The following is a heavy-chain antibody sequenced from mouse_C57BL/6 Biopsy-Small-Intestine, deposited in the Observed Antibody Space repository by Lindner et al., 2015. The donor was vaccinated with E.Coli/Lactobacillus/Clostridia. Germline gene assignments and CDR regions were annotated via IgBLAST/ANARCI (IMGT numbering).Heavy chain of an antibody. V-gene: IGHV1-9*01. Sequence: VQLQESGAELMEPGASVKLSCKAAGYTSTGYWIEWVKQRPGQGLEWIGENLPGSVSTNFNEKFKGKATFTADSSSNTAYMQLSSLTPEDSAIYYCARRFYYGSFDYWGQGTTLTVSS. CDR1: GYTSTGYW. CDR2: NLPGSVST. D-gene: IGHD1-1*01. CDR3: ARRFYYGSFDY. J-gene: IGHJ2*01.